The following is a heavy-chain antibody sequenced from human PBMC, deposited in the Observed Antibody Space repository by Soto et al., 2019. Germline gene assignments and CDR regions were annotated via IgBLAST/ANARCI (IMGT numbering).Heavy chain of an antibody. CDR3: ARDRPLNYGAFAY. D-gene: IGHD4-17*01. CDR2: ISYDGSHK. CDR1: GFTFSNYA. Sequence: GGSLRLSCAASGFTFSNYAMHWVRQAPGKGLEWVAAISYDGSHKYYAESVKGRFTISRDNSKDTLYLQMNSLRTDDTAVFYCARDRPLNYGAFAYWGQGTLVTVST. J-gene: IGHJ4*02. V-gene: IGHV3-30-3*01.